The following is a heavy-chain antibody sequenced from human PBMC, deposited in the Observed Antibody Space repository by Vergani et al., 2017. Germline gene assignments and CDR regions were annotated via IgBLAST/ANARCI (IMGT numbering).Heavy chain of an antibody. CDR2: IKNTGDST. J-gene: IGHJ4*02. CDR3: GRGTDNYT. Sequence: EVQCLQSEGAVVEPGGSQRLSCVASGFTFSSHAVSWVRQGHGQGLEWVSSIKNTGDSTHYADSVKGRFTISRDNSKKALYLQMNSLGVEDTAVYYCGRGTDNYTWGQGTLVTVSS. V-gene: IGHV3-23*01. CDR1: GFTFSSHA. D-gene: IGHD1-1*01.